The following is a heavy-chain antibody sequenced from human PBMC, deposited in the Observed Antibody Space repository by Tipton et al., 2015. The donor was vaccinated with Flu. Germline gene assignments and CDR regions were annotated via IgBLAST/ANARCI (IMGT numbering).Heavy chain of an antibody. D-gene: IGHD4-17*01. CDR3: AKDQSLFGDYIDGMDV. J-gene: IGHJ6*02. CDR1: GFIFSSYG. CDR2: IRYDGSNK. Sequence: QLVQSGGGVVQPGRSLTLSCAASGFIFSSYGMHWVRQAPGKGLEWVAIIRYDGSNKYYADSVKGRFTIFRDNSKSTLFLQINSLRTEDTGVYYCAKDQSLFGDYIDGMDVWGQGTTVTVS. V-gene: IGHV3-33*06.